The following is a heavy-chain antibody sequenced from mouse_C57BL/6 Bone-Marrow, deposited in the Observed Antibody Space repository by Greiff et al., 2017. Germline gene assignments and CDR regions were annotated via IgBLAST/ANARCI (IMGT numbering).Heavy chain of an antibody. V-gene: IGHV5-16*01. CDR3: AREFTTVVATDYAMDY. Sequence: EVKLVESEGGLVQPGSSMKLSCTASGFTFSDYYMAWVRQVPDKGLEWVANFNYDGSGTYYLDSLKSRFIISRDNAKNILYLQMSSLKSEDTATYYCAREFTTVVATDYAMDYWGQGTSVTVSS. CDR1: GFTFSDYY. D-gene: IGHD1-1*01. CDR2: FNYDGSGT. J-gene: IGHJ4*01.